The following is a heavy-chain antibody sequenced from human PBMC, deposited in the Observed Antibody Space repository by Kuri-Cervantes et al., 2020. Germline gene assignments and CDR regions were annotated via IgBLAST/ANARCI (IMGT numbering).Heavy chain of an antibody. D-gene: IGHD6-13*01. V-gene: IGHV4-59*13. CDR2: IYYSGST. J-gene: IGHJ6*03. Sequence: SETLSLTCTVSGGSISSYYWSWIRQPPGKGLEWIGYIYYSGSTNYNPSLKSRVTISVDTSKNQFSLKPSSVTAADTAVYYCARVVGYSSSWTFDYYYYMDVWGKGTTVTVSS. CDR3: ARVVGYSSSWTFDYYYYMDV. CDR1: GGSISSYY.